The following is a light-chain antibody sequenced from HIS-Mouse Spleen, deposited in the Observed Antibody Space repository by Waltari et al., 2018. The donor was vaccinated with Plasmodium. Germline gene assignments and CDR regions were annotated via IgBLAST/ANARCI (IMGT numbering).Light chain of an antibody. Sequence: SYVLTQPPSVSVAQGKTARITCGGNNIGSKSRPWSQQKPGQAPVLVVYDDSDRPSGIPERFSGSNSGNTATLTISRVEAGDEADYYCQVWDSSSDHVVFGGGTKLTVL. J-gene: IGLJ2*01. V-gene: IGLV3-21*03. CDR2: DDS. CDR1: NIGSKS. CDR3: QVWDSSSDHVV.